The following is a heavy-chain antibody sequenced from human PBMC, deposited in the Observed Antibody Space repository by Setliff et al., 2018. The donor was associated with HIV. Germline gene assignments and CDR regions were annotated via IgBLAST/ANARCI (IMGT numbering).Heavy chain of an antibody. Sequence: SETLSLTCTVSGDSISSYYWSWIRQPPGKGLECIGHLYHSGSTHYSPSLKSRVTMSVATSKNQFSLKLSSVTAADTAVHYCARGWEWGAPLDYWGQGTLVTVSS. J-gene: IGHJ4*02. CDR3: ARGWEWGAPLDY. CDR1: GDSISSYY. D-gene: IGHD1-26*01. V-gene: IGHV4-4*08. CDR2: LYHSGST.